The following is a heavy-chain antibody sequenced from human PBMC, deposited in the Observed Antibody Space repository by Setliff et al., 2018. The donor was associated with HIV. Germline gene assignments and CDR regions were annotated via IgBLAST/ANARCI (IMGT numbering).Heavy chain of an antibody. CDR2: ISAYNGNT. CDR1: GYTFTSYG. J-gene: IGHJ4*02. V-gene: IGHV1-18*01. Sequence: ASVKVSCKASGYTFTSYGISWVRQAPGQGLEWMGWISAYNGNTDYAQKLQGRVTLTTDTSTSTAYMELRSLRSDDTAVYYCARDPPSSGWLPYYDYWGQGTLVTVS. CDR3: ARDPPSSGWLPYYDY. D-gene: IGHD6-19*01.